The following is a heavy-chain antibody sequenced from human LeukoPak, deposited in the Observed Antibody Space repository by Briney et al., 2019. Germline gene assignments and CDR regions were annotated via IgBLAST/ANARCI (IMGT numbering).Heavy chain of an antibody. Sequence: RSLRLSCAASGFTFSSYAMHWVRQAPGKGLEWVAVISYDGSNKYYADSVKGRFTISRDNSKNTLYLQMNSLRAEDTAVYYCASPTAGLLIEYFDYWGQGTLVTVSS. D-gene: IGHD1-26*01. CDR2: ISYDGSNK. J-gene: IGHJ4*02. CDR3: ASPTAGLLIEYFDY. V-gene: IGHV3-30-3*01. CDR1: GFTFSSYA.